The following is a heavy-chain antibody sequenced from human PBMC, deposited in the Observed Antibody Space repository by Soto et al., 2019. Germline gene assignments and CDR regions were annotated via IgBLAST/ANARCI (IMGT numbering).Heavy chain of an antibody. V-gene: IGHV1-18*04. Sequence: EASVKVSCKASGYTFTSYGISWVRQAPGQGLEWMGWISAYNGNTNYAQKLQGRVTMTTDTSTSTAYMELRSLRSDDTAVYYCARDKYCSSNSCYNWFEPWGQGTLVTAPQ. CDR3: ARDKYCSSNSCYNWFEP. J-gene: IGHJ5*02. CDR1: GYTFTSYG. D-gene: IGHD2-2*01. CDR2: ISAYNGNT.